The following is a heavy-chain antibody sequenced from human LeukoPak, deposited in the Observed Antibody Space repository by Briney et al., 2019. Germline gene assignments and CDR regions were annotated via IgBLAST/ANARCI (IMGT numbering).Heavy chain of an antibody. CDR3: ARALLRIAAAVRYNKYFQH. D-gene: IGHD6-13*01. CDR1: GYTFTGYY. Sequence: ASVKVSCKASGYTFTGYYMHWVRQAPGQGLEWMGWINPNSGGTNYAQKFQGRVTMTRDMSISTAYMELSRLRSDDTAVYYCARALLRIAAAVRYNKYFQHWGQGTLVTVSS. J-gene: IGHJ1*01. CDR2: INPNSGGT. V-gene: IGHV1-2*02.